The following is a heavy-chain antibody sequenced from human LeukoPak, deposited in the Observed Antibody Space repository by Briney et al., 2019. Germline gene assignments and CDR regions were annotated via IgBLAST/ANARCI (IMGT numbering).Heavy chain of an antibody. CDR3: ARGETRSDP. CDR2: IYYSGST. CDR1: GGSISSGGHY. J-gene: IGHJ5*02. V-gene: IGHV4-31*03. Sequence: SETLSLTCTVSGGSISSGGHYWSWICQHPGKGLEWIGYIYYSGSTYYNPSLKSRVTISVDTSKNQFSLKLSSVTVADTAMYYCARGETRSDPWGQGTLVTVSS. D-gene: IGHD4-17*01.